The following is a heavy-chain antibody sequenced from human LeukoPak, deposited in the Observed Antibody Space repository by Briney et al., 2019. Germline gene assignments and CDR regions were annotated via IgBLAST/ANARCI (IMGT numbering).Heavy chain of an antibody. CDR2: ISGSGGST. J-gene: IGHJ4*02. D-gene: IGHD6-19*01. CDR3: AKAPPRGSSGEAGY. CDR1: GFTFSSYA. Sequence: AGGSLRLSCAASGFTFSSYAMSWVRQAPGKGLEWVSAISGSGGSTYYADSVKGRFTISRDNSKNTLYLQMNSLRAEDTAVYYCAKAPPRGSSGEAGYWGQGTLVTVSS. V-gene: IGHV3-23*01.